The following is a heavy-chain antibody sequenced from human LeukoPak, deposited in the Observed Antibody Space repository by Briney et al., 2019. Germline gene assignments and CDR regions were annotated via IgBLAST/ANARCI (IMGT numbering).Heavy chain of an antibody. CDR3: ARAPEGAPRGDPFDY. Sequence: GASVKVSCKASGYTFTSYGISWVRQAPGQGLEWMGWISAYNGNTNYAQKLQGRVTMTTDTSTSTAYMELRSLRSDDTAVYYCARAPEGAPRGDPFDYWGQGTLVTVSS. D-gene: IGHD2-21*02. V-gene: IGHV1-18*01. J-gene: IGHJ4*02. CDR2: ISAYNGNT. CDR1: GYTFTSYG.